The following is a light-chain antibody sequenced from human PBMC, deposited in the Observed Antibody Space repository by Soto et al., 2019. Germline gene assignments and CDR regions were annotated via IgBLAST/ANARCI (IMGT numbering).Light chain of an antibody. V-gene: IGKV1-5*01. J-gene: IGKJ5*01. CDR1: QSISSY. Sequence: DIQMTQSPSSLSASVGDRVTITCRASQSISSYLNWYQQKPGKAPKLLIYAASSLQSGVPSRFSGSGSGTEFTLTISSLQPDDFATYYCQQYNSYSSITFGQGTRLEIK. CDR2: AAS. CDR3: QQYNSYSSIT.